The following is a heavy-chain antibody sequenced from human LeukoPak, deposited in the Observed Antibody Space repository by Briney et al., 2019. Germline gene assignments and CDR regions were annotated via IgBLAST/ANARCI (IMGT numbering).Heavy chain of an antibody. CDR3: ARDKRSEFYYYYSMDV. CDR1: GFTVSSNY. V-gene: IGHV3-53*01. Sequence: GGSLRLSCAASGFTVSSNYMSWVRQAPGKGLEWVSVIYSGGSTYYADSVKGRFTISRDNSKNTLYLQMNSLRAEDTAVYYCARDKRSEFYYYYSMDVWGQGTTVTVSS. CDR2: IYSGGST. J-gene: IGHJ6*02.